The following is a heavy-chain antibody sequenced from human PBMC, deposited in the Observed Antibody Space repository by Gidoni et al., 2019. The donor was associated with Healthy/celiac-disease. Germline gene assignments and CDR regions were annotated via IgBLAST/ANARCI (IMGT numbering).Heavy chain of an antibody. CDR2: IYPCGST. Sequence: VQLQESGPGLVKLSETLSLTCTVSGYSISSGYYWGLIWQPPGKGLEWIGSIYPCGSTYYNPSLKSRVTISVDTSKNQFSLKLSSVTAADTAVYYCARAGGNSFLSNFDIWGQGTMVTVSS. CDR1: GYSISSGYY. CDR3: ARAGGNSFLSNFDI. D-gene: IGHD2-21*02. J-gene: IGHJ3*02. V-gene: IGHV4-38-2*02.